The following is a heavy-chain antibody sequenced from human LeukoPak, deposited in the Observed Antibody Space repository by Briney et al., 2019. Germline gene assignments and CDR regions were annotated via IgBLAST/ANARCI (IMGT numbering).Heavy chain of an antibody. Sequence: GGSLRLSCAASGFIFNTYVMHWVRQAPGKGLEWLAFIRYDGSNKYYADSVKGRFTISRDNSKNTLYLHVNSLRPEDTAVYYCARDRPLGGILDFDYWGQGTLVTVSS. J-gene: IGHJ4*02. CDR1: GFIFNTYV. CDR3: ARDRPLGGILDFDY. CDR2: IRYDGSNK. V-gene: IGHV3-30*02. D-gene: IGHD3-16*01.